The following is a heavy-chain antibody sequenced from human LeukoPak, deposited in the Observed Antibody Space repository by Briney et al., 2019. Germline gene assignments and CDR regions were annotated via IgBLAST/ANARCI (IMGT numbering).Heavy chain of an antibody. V-gene: IGHV1-18*01. CDR2: ISAYNGNT. CDR1: GYTFTSYG. Sequence: GASVKVSCKASGYTFTSYGISWVRQVPGQGLEWMGWISAYNGNTNYAQKLQGRVTMTTDTSTSTAYMELRSLRSDDTAVYYCARAKGGRVESGIGYWGQGTLVTVSS. D-gene: IGHD3-10*01. J-gene: IGHJ4*02. CDR3: ARAKGGRVESGIGY.